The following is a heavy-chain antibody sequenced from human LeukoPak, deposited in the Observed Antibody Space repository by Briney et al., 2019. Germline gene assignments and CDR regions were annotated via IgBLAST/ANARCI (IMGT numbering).Heavy chain of an antibody. CDR3: ARVGAPGADSEAFDY. J-gene: IGHJ4*02. V-gene: IGHV3-20*01. Sequence: PGGSLRLSCAASGFTFGDYGMRWVRQAPGKGLEWVAGIKWDGGSTGYADCVKGRFTLARDKGKNSLYLQMNSLRAADTAVYDCARVGAPGADSEAFDYWGQGTLVTVSS. D-gene: IGHD1-26*01. CDR2: IKWDGGST. CDR1: GFTFGDYG.